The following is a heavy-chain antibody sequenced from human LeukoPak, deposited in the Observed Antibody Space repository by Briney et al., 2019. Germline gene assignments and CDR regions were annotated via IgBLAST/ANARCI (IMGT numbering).Heavy chain of an antibody. V-gene: IGHV4-59*01. CDR1: GGSISGYY. CDR3: ARILNYDILTGKNWFDP. CDR2: IYYSGST. D-gene: IGHD3-9*01. Sequence: SETLSLTCTVSGGSISGYYWSWIRQPPGKGLEWIGYIYYSGSTSYNPSLKSRVTISVDTSKNQFSLKLSSVTAADTAVYYCARILNYDILTGKNWFDPWGQGTLVTVSS. J-gene: IGHJ5*02.